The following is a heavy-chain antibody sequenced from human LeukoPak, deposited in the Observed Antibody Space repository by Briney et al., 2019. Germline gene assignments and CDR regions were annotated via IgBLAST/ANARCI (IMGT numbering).Heavy chain of an antibody. J-gene: IGHJ4*02. V-gene: IGHV3-7*03. CDR3: AKARAGDITAAFNY. CDR2: ISQDGSGK. CDR1: GFTFSNYW. Sequence: GGSLRLSCGASGFTFSNYWMSWVRQAPGKGLEWVINISQDGSGKNYADSVKGRFTISRDNSENTLNLQMNSLRAEDTAIYYCAKARAGDITAAFNYWGQGTLVTVSS. D-gene: IGHD6-13*01.